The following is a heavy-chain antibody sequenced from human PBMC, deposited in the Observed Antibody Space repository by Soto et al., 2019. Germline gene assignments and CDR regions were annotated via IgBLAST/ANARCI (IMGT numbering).Heavy chain of an antibody. CDR2: IYSGGST. Sequence: GVSLRLSCAASGFTVSSNYMSWVRQAPGKGLEWVSVIYSGGSTYYADSVKGRFTISRDNSKNTLYLQMNSLRAEDTAVYYCARDNYDILTGSYDYWGQGTLVTVSS. CDR3: ARDNYDILTGSYDY. D-gene: IGHD3-9*01. J-gene: IGHJ4*02. V-gene: IGHV3-53*01. CDR1: GFTVSSNY.